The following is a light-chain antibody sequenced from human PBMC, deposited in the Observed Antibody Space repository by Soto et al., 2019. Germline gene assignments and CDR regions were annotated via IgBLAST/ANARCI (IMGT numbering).Light chain of an antibody. CDR3: QKNNKWPPFT. J-gene: IGKJ4*01. CDR2: GAS. Sequence: EVVMTQSPATVSVSPGEGVTLSCRASQTISNDLAWYQQKPGQAPRLLIYGASTRATGVPARFSGGGSGTEFPLTISSLRSEVFPFFYGQKNNKWPPFTFGGGTKVRIK. CDR1: QTISND. V-gene: IGKV3-15*01.